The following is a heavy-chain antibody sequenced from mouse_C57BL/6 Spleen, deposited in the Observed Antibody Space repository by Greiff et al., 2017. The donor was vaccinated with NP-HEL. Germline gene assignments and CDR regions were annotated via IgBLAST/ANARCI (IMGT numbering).Heavy chain of an antibody. Sequence: QVQLQQSGAELVKPGASVKLSCKASGYTFTEYTIHWVKQRSGQGLEWIGWFYPGSGSIKYNEKFKDKATLTADKSSSTVYMELSRLTSEDSAVYFCARHEGEVGGLLYYYYSMDYWGQGTSVTVSS. CDR3: ARHEGEVGGLLYYYYSMDY. D-gene: IGHD1-1*01. CDR2: FYPGSGSI. CDR1: GYTFTEYT. J-gene: IGHJ4*01. V-gene: IGHV1-62-2*01.